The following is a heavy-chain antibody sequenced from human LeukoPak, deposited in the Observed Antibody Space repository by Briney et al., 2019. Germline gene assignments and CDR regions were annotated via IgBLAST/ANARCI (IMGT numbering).Heavy chain of an antibody. CDR1: GYTFTSYY. V-gene: IGHV1-46*01. CDR3: ASLLLGQQLDAFDI. CDR2: INPSGGST. D-gene: IGHD6-13*01. J-gene: IGHJ3*02. Sequence: GAPVKVSCKASGYTFTSYYMHWVRQAPGQGLEWMGIINPSGGSTSYAQKFQGRVTMTRDTSTSTGYMELSSLRSEDTAVYYCASLLLGQQLDAFDIWGQGTMVTVSS.